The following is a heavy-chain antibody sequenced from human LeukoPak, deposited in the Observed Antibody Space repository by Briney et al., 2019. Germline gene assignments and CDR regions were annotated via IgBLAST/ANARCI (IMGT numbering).Heavy chain of an antibody. V-gene: IGHV1-2*02. CDR1: GYTFTGYY. D-gene: IGHD6-25*01. CDR2: INPNSGRT. CDR3: ATACIVADHELDY. J-gene: IGHJ4*02. Sequence: ASVKVSCKASGYTFTGYYMHWVRQAPGQGLEWMGWINPNSGRTNYAQKFQGRVTMTRDTSISTACMELSRLRVDDTGVYYCATACIVADHELDYWGQGTLVTVSS.